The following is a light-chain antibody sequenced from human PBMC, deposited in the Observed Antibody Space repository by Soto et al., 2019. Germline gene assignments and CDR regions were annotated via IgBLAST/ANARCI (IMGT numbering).Light chain of an antibody. Sequence: EIVLTHSPGTLSLSPCERATLSFSASQSVSSSYLAWYQQKPGQAPRLLIYGASSRATGIPDRFSGSGSGTDFTLTISSLESEDSAVYHCQQYNKWPLTFGGGTKVDI. CDR3: QQYNKWPLT. J-gene: IGKJ4*01. CDR2: GAS. CDR1: QSVSSSY. V-gene: IGKV3-20*01.